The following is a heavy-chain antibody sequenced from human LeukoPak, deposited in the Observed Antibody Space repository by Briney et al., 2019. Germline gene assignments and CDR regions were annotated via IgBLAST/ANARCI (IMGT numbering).Heavy chain of an antibody. V-gene: IGHV4-39*07. CDR1: GGSISSSSYY. J-gene: IGHJ5*02. CDR3: ARDRTAMVTWWGNWFDP. CDR2: IYYSGST. D-gene: IGHD5-18*01. Sequence: SETLSLTCTVSGGSISSSSYYWGWIRQPPGKGLEWIGSIYYSGSTYYNPSLKSRVTISVDTSKNQFSLKLSSVTAADTAVYYCARDRTAMVTWWGNWFDPWGQGTLVTVSS.